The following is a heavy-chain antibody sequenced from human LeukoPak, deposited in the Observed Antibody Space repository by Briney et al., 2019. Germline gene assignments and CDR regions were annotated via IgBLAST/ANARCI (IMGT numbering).Heavy chain of an antibody. D-gene: IGHD6-13*01. Sequence: PSETLSLTCTVSGGSISSSSYYWGWIRQPPGKGLEWIGSIYYSGSTCYSPSLKSRVTISVDTSKNQFSLKLSSVTAADTAVYYCARHFSIAAAVPRYYFDYWGQGTLVTVSS. J-gene: IGHJ4*02. CDR1: GGSISSSSYY. CDR2: IYYSGST. CDR3: ARHFSIAAAVPRYYFDY. V-gene: IGHV4-39*01.